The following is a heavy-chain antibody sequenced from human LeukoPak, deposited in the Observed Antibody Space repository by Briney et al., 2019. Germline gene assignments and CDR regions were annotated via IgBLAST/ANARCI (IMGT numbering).Heavy chain of an antibody. CDR2: VSYDGSNK. CDR3: AREPSLGESSGYYFDY. CDR1: GFTFSSYA. D-gene: IGHD3-22*01. Sequence: PGRSLRLSCAASGFTFSSYAMHWVRQAPGKGLEWVAVVSYDGSNKYYADSVKGRFTISRDNSKNTLYLQMNSLRAEDTAVYYCAREPSLGESSGYYFDYPGQGTLVTVSS. V-gene: IGHV3-30-3*01. J-gene: IGHJ4*02.